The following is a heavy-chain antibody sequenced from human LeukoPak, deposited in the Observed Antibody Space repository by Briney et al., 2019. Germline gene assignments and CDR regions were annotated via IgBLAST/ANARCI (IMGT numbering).Heavy chain of an antibody. CDR1: GFTVSSNS. D-gene: IGHD3-10*01. CDR3: AREGSYYGSGSIY. V-gene: IGHV3-53*01. J-gene: IGHJ4*02. CDR2: IYSGGNT. Sequence: GGSLRLSCTVSGFTVSSNSWSWVRQAPGKGLEWVSFIYSGGNTHYSDSVKGRFTISRDNSKNTLYLQMNSLRAEDTAVYYCAREGSYYGSGSIYWGQGTLVTVSS.